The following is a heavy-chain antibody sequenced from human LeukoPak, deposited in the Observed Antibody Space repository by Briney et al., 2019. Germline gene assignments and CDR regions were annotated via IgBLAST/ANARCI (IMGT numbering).Heavy chain of an antibody. J-gene: IGHJ5*02. V-gene: IGHV4-34*01. CDR2: INHSGST. Sequence: PSETLSLTCAVYGGSFSGYYWSWIRQPPGKGLEWIGEINHSGSTNYNPSLKGRVTISVDTSKNQFSLKLSSVTAADTAVYYCARGQGITIFGVVIRRVVWFDPWGQGTLVTVSS. CDR3: ARGQGITIFGVVIRRVVWFDP. CDR1: GGSFSGYY. D-gene: IGHD3-3*01.